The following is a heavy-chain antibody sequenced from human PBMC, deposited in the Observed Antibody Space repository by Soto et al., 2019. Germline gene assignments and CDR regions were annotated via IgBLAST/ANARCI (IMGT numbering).Heavy chain of an antibody. CDR3: VRVERGITIFGVVIPPFDY. V-gene: IGHV3-11*01. Sequence: GGSLRLSCAAPGFTFLDYYISWIPQAPGEGVGWVSYISSSGSTIYYADSVKGRFTISRDNAKNSLYLQMNSLRAEDTAVYYCVRVERGITIFGVVIPPFDYWGQGTLVTVSS. D-gene: IGHD3-3*01. CDR2: ISSSGSTI. J-gene: IGHJ4*02. CDR1: GFTFLDYY.